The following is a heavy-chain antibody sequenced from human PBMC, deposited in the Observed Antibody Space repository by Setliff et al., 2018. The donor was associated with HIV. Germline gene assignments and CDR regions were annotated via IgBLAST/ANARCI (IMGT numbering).Heavy chain of an antibody. CDR1: GGSFSDNY. CDR3: ASGVAGTVDY. D-gene: IGHD6-19*01. V-gene: IGHV4-34*01. Sequence: SETLSLTCAVYGGSFSDNYWSWIRQSPGKGLEWIGEINHSGRTKYSPSLRSRVSISVDTSKTQFSLKLSSVTAADTAVYYCASGVAGTVDYWGQGTLVTVSS. J-gene: IGHJ4*02. CDR2: INHSGRT.